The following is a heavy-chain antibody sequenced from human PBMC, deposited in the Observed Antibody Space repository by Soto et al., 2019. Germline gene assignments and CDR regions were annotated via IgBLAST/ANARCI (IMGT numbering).Heavy chain of an antibody. J-gene: IGHJ4*02. CDR3: AKDAPLGYFYGSGSLDY. CDR1: GFTFSSYA. D-gene: IGHD3-10*01. Sequence: PGGSLRLSCAASGFTFSSYAVTWVRQAPGKGLEWVSTISAGAGTTHYADSVEGRFTISRDNSKNTVYLQMNSLRAEDTAVYYCAKDAPLGYFYGSGSLDYWGQGTLVTVSS. V-gene: IGHV3-23*01. CDR2: ISAGAGTT.